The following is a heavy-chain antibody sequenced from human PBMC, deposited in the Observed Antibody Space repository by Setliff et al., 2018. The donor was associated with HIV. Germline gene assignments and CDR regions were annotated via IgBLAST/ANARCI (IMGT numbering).Heavy chain of an antibody. CDR3: ARDIYDSGWFTLEY. Sequence: ASVKVSCKASGYTFTSYAMHWVRQAPGQRLDWMGWINAGNGNIRYSQKFPGRVTLTRYTSASTVYPDLSSLSSEDTAIYYCARDIYDSGWFTLEYWGQGTLVTVSS. V-gene: IGHV1-3*01. D-gene: IGHD6-19*01. CDR1: GYTFTSYA. J-gene: IGHJ4*02. CDR2: INAGNGNI.